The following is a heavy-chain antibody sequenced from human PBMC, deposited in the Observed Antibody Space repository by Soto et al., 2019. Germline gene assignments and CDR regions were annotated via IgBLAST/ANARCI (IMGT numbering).Heavy chain of an antibody. CDR1: GGSISSYY. V-gene: IGHV4-59*01. CDR3: ARVDSSSWYDAFDI. J-gene: IGHJ3*02. CDR2: IYYSGST. D-gene: IGHD6-13*01. Sequence: SETLSLTCTVSGGSISSYYWSWIRQPPGKGLEWIGYIYYSGSTNYNPSLKSRVTISVDTSKNQFSLKLSSVTAADTAVYYCARVDSSSWYDAFDIWGQGTMVTVS.